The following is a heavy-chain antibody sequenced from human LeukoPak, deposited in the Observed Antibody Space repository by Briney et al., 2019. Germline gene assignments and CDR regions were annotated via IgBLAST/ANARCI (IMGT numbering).Heavy chain of an antibody. D-gene: IGHD4-23*01. V-gene: IGHV3-9*03. Sequence: PGGSLRLSCAASGFTFDDYAMHWVRQAPGKGLEWVSGISWNSGSIGYADSVKGRFTISRDNAKNSLYLQMNSLRAEDMALYYCAKDFGGDYGGNPQWGGLDYWGQGTLVTVSS. CDR2: ISWNSGSI. J-gene: IGHJ4*02. CDR3: AKDFGGDYGGNPQWGGLDY. CDR1: GFTFDDYA.